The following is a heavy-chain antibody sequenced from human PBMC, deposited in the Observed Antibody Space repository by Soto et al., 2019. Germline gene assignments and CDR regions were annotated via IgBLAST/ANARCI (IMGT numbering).Heavy chain of an antibody. V-gene: IGHV4-30-2*01. Sequence: SETLSLTCTVSGGSITTAGYSWRWIRQPPGKALEWIGYVYHTGNAYPKPSLKSRVTISLDRSKNQFSLKMTSVTAADTALYYCASRPFYYYGLDVWGQGTTVTVYS. CDR2: VYHTGNA. J-gene: IGHJ6*02. CDR3: ASRPFYYYGLDV. CDR1: GGSITTAGYS.